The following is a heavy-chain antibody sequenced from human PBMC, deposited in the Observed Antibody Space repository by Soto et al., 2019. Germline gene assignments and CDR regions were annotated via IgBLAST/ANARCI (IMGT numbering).Heavy chain of an antibody. CDR2: ISSSSSTI. V-gene: IGHV3-48*01. D-gene: IGHD3-16*01. CDR3: ARAKRLPDY. Sequence: EVQLVESGGGLVQPGGSLRLSCAASGYTFSSYSMNWVRQAPGKGLEWVSYISSSSSTIYYADSVKGRFTISRDNAKNSLYLQMNSLRAEDTAVYYCARAKRLPDYWGQGTLVTVSS. J-gene: IGHJ4*02. CDR1: GYTFSSYS.